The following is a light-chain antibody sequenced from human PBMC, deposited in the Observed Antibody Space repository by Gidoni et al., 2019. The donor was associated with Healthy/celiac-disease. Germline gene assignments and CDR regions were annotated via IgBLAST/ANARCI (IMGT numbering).Light chain of an antibody. J-gene: IGKJ3*01. V-gene: IGKV1-27*01. CDR3: QKNNRAPFT. CDR2: AAS. Sequence: DIHMTQSPSSLSASVGASVTIPCRSTRVISNYLAWYQQKPGKVPKLLIYAASTLQAGVPSRFSGSGSGTDFTLTISRLQPEDVATYYCQKNNRAPFTFGPGTKVDIK. CDR1: RVISNY.